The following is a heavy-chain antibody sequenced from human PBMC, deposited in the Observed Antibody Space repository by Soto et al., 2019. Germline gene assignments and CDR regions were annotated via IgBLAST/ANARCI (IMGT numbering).Heavy chain of an antibody. CDR1: GYTFTSYA. D-gene: IGHD2-15*01. J-gene: IGHJ4*02. Sequence: QVQLVQSGAEVKKPGASVKVSCKASGYTFTSYAMHWVRQAPGQRLEWMGWINAGNGNTKYSQKFQGRVTITRDTSASTASMELSSLRSEDTAVYCCARDLGGWPDYWGQGTLVTVSS. V-gene: IGHV1-3*01. CDR3: ARDLGGWPDY. CDR2: INAGNGNT.